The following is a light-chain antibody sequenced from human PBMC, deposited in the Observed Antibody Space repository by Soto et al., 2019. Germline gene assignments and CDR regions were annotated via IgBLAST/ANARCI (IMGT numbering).Light chain of an antibody. CDR3: AVWDDSLNGYV. J-gene: IGLJ1*01. CDR1: SSNIGSNT. Sequence: QSVLTQPPSASGTPGQGVTMSCSGSSSNIGSNTVNWYQQLPGAAPKLLIQSNNQRPSGVPDRFSGSQSGTSASLAISGLQSEDEADYYCAVWDDSLNGYVFGTGTKLTVL. V-gene: IGLV1-44*01. CDR2: SNN.